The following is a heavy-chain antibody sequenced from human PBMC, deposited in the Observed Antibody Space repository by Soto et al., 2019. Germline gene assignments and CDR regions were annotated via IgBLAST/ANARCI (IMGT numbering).Heavy chain of an antibody. CDR3: ARSDGRY. Sequence: SETLSLTCTVSGASISGHHWGWIRQPPGKGLEWIGYLYYTGSTNYNPSLKSRVTMSVDTAKNQFSLKLDSVTAADTAVYYCARSDGRYWGQGTLVTVSS. CDR1: GASISGHH. J-gene: IGHJ4*02. V-gene: IGHV4-59*08. CDR2: LYYTGST.